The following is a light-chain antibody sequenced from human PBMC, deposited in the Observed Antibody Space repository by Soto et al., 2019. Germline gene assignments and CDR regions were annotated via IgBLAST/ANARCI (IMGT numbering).Light chain of an antibody. CDR1: QSVGSN. J-gene: IGKJ4*01. Sequence: EIVMTQSPATLSVSPGERATLSCRASQSVGSNLAWYQQKPGQAPRLLIYEASTRATGIPATFSGTGSGTESTLTISSLQANDVLVYYCQHDHHWPPLAFGVGTKVESK. V-gene: IGKV3D-15*01. CDR3: QHDHHWPPLA. CDR2: EAS.